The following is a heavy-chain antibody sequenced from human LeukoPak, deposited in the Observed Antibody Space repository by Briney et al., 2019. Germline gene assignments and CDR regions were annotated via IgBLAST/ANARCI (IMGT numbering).Heavy chain of an antibody. Sequence: PGGSLRLSCAASGFTFSNYNMNWVRQAPGKGLEWVSSISSSSSYIYYADSVKGRFTISRDNAKNSLYLQMNSLRAEDTAVYYCAREAPEYGDYFDYWGQGTLVTVSS. CDR3: AREAPEYGDYFDY. J-gene: IGHJ4*02. V-gene: IGHV3-21*01. CDR2: ISSSSSYI. D-gene: IGHD4-17*01. CDR1: GFTFSNYN.